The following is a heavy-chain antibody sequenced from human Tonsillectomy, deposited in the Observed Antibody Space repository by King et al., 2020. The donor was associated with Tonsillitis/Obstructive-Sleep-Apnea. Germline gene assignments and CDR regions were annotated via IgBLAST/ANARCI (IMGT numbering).Heavy chain of an antibody. CDR1: GGSFSGYY. Sequence: VQLQQWGAGLLKPSETLSLTCAVYGGSFSGYYWSWIRQPPGKGLEWIGEIDHNGSTNYNPSLKSRVTISVDTSKNLFSLKLSSVTAADTTMYYCARASEAFDIWGQGTMVTVSS. CDR2: IDHNGST. CDR3: ARASEAFDI. D-gene: IGHD6-6*01. J-gene: IGHJ3*02. V-gene: IGHV4-34*01.